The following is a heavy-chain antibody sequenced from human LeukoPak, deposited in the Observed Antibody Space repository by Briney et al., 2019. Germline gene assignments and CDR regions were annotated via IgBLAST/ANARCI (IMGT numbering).Heavy chain of an antibody. CDR1: GYTFTSYG. Sequence: GASVTVSSKASGYTFTSYGISWVRQAPGQGLGWMGWISAYNGNTNYVQTLQGRVTITPDTSTRTPYMEQRSLRSDDTPACFCVIGDPLLARPYSCYYGRDVWGQDPTVTVPS. J-gene: IGHJ6*02. D-gene: IGHD3-10*01. V-gene: IGHV1-18*01. CDR3: VIGDPLLARPYSCYYGRDV. CDR2: ISAYNGNT.